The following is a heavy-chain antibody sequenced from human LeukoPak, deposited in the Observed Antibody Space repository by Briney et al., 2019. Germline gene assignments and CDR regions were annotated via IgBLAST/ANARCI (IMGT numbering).Heavy chain of an antibody. Sequence: STNDMNSAQGRFTISRDNSKNTLYLQMHSLRAEDTATYFCAKGGYFAFDFWGQGTKVTVS. CDR2: ST. V-gene: IGHV3-23*01. D-gene: IGHD2-2*03. CDR3: AKGGYFAFDF. J-gene: IGHJ3*01.